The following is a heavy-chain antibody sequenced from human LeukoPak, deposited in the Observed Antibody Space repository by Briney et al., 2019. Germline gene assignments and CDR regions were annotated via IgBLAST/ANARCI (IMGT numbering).Heavy chain of an antibody. Sequence: PSETLSLTCAVSGYSISSDNWWGWIRPPPGKGLEWIGYIHYSGITYYSPSLKSRVTLSVDTSKNQFSLRLSSVTAVDTAVYYCARKPNAVYWFDPWGQGTLVTVSS. CDR2: IHYSGIT. D-gene: IGHD4/OR15-4a*01. CDR3: ARKPNAVYWFDP. CDR1: GYSISSDNW. V-gene: IGHV4-28*01. J-gene: IGHJ5*02.